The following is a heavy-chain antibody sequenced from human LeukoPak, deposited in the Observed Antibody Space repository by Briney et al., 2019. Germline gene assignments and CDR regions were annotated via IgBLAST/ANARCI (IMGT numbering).Heavy chain of an antibody. CDR2: IYYSGST. CDR1: GGSISSSSYY. D-gene: IGHD3-3*01. Sequence: SETLSLTCTVSGGSISSSSYYWGWIRQPPGKGLEWIGSIYYSGSTYYNPSLKSRVTISVDTSKNQFSLKLSSVTAADTAVYYCARGGTIFGVVILYGMDVWGQGTTVTVSS. CDR3: ARGGTIFGVVILYGMDV. J-gene: IGHJ6*02. V-gene: IGHV4-39*01.